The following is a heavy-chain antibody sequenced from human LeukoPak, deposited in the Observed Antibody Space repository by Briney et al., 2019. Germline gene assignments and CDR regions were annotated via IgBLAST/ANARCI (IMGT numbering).Heavy chain of an antibody. CDR1: GGSISSYY. D-gene: IGHD2-2*01. V-gene: IGHV4-59*07. CDR3: ARTQTMGSSSPLGY. Sequence: QRSHTLSPTHTVSGGSISSYYWISIRLPPGNGMEWIGDNYYSGRTNYNPSLKSRVTSPLETPKNQSSRKLKSVTLTTTAVYSFARTQTMGSSSPLGYWGQGTLVTVSS. J-gene: IGHJ4*02. CDR2: NYYSGRT.